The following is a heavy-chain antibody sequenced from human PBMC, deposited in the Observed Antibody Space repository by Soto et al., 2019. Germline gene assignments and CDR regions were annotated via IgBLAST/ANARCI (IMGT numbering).Heavy chain of an antibody. V-gene: IGHV4-39*01. CDR3: ARHVLGSWRWDC. CDR2: FSYGVTS. Sequence: SETLSLTCTVSGDSIGNSTYFWGWIRQPPGKELEWIGSFSYGVTSYYSPSLKSRVAIPVDTSHNQFSLKLTSVTAADTAVYFCARHVLGSWRWDCWGRGTLVTVSS. J-gene: IGHJ4*02. CDR1: GDSIGNSTYF.